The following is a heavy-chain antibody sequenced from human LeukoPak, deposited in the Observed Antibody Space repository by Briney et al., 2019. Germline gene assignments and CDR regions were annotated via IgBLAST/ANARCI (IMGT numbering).Heavy chain of an antibody. Sequence: GGSLRLSCPASGFTFNNYGMNWVRQAPGKGLEWVSYINYSSSTRSDADSVKGRFTISRDNDKNALYLQMNSLRAEDTAIYYCENTYCDTISYSRSLDHWGQGTMVTVSS. CDR2: INYSSSTR. J-gene: IGHJ4*02. CDR3: ENTYCDTISYSRSLDH. D-gene: IGHD2-15*01. V-gene: IGHV3-48*04. CDR1: GFTFNNYG.